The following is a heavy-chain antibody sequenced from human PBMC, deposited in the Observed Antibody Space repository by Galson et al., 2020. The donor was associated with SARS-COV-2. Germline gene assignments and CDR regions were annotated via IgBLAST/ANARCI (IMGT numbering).Heavy chain of an antibody. Sequence: TGGSLRLSCAASGFTXXXXXMXXXXXXXXXXXXXXXXXXXSGRTIHYADSVKGPFTISRDNAKSSQSLQMNSLRAEDTAVYYCARLDAYGPGYWGQGILVTVSS. CDR2: XXXSGRTI. CDR3: ARLDAYGPGY. V-gene: IGHV3-48*03. J-gene: IGHJ4*02. D-gene: IGHD2-21*01. CDR1: GFTXXXXX.